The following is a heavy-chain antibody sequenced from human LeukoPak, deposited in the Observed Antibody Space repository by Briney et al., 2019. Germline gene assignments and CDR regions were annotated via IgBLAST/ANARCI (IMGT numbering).Heavy chain of an antibody. CDR3: AGDLDSSGYYYYYYGMDV. D-gene: IGHD3-22*01. J-gene: IGHJ6*02. V-gene: IGHV1-2*06. CDR2: INPNSGDT. CDR1: GYTFTGYY. Sequence: ASVKVSCKASGYTFTGYYMHWVRQAPGQGLEWMGRINPNSGDTNYAQKFQGRVTMTRDTSISTAYMELSRLRSDDTAVYHCAGDLDSSGYYYYYYGMDVWGQGTTVTVSS.